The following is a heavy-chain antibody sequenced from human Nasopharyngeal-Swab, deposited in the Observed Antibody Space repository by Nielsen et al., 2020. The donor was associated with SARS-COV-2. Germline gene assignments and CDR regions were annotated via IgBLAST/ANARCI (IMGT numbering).Heavy chain of an antibody. CDR3: AREGGTMVVNEFGY. CDR2: INAGNGNT. Sequence: SVMVSCKASGYTFTGYAMHWVRQALGQRLEWMGWINAGNGNTKYSQKFQGRVTITRDTSASTAYMELSSLRSEDTAVYYCAREGGTMVVNEFGYWGQGTLVTVSS. D-gene: IGHD4-23*01. CDR1: GYTFTGYA. J-gene: IGHJ4*02. V-gene: IGHV1-3*01.